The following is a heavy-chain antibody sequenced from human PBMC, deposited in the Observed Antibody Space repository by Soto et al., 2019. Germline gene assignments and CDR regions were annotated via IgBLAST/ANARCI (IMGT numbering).Heavy chain of an antibody. CDR3: ARVPPDRYSSGRLDC. V-gene: IGHV4-31*03. CDR1: GGFISSGGYY. D-gene: IGHD6-19*01. Sequence: QVQLQESGPGLVKPSQTLSLTCTVSGGFISSGGYYWSWIRQHPGKGLEWIGYIYYSGDTYYNPSLKRRVTISVDTSKNQFALKMSFVTAADTAVYYCARVPPDRYSSGRLDCWGQGTLVTVSS. J-gene: IGHJ4*02. CDR2: IYYSGDT.